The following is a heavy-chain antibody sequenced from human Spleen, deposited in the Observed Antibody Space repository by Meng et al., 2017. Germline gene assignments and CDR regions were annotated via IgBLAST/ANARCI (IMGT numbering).Heavy chain of an antibody. CDR3: AREAGTSGDWFDP. V-gene: IGHV4-31*03. Sequence: QVQLQESGPGLVKPPQTLSLTCSVSGGSISSGGYYWSWIRQHPGKGLEWIGYIYYSGSTYYNPSLKSRATISVDRSKNHFSLELNSVTAADTAVYYCAREAGTSGDWFDPWGQGTLVTVSS. CDR1: GGSISSGGYY. D-gene: IGHD1-26*01. CDR2: IYYSGST. J-gene: IGHJ5*02.